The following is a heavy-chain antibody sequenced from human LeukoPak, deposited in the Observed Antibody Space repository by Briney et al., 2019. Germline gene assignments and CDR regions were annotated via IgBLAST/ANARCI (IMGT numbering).Heavy chain of an antibody. CDR3: ARDRLGGY. CDR2: ISSSSSYI. D-gene: IGHD2-15*01. CDR1: GFTFGSCW. J-gene: IGHJ4*02. Sequence: GGSLRLSCAASGFTFGSCWMNWVRQAPGKGLEWVSSISSSSSYIYYADSVKGRFTISRDNAKNSLYLQMNSLRAEDTAVYYCARDRLGGYWGQGTLVTVSS. V-gene: IGHV3-21*01.